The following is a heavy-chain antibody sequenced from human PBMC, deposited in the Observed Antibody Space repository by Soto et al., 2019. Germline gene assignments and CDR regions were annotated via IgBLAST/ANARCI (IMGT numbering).Heavy chain of an antibody. CDR1: GGSVTRGGYY. V-gene: IGHV4-31*03. Sequence: QVQLQESGPGLVKSSQTLSLTCSVSGGSVTRGGYYWSWIRQVPGKGLEWIGYIYYSGTTNYNPSLKSRITMSIDTSKNQFSLNFTSVTAADTAVYYCGRSHCGDTTCCGGVNYWGQGARVTVSS. D-gene: IGHD2-2*01. CDR3: GRSHCGDTTCCGGVNY. CDR2: IYYSGTT. J-gene: IGHJ4*02.